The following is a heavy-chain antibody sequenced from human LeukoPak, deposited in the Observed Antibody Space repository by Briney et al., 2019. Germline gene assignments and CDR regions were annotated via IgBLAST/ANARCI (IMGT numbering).Heavy chain of an antibody. Sequence: GGSLRLSCAASGFTFINYAMNWVRQAPGKGLEWVSALSFSGLTTYYADSVRGRFTISRDNSKSALYLQMNSLRAEDTALYYCARPTSGWYAGGFDYWGQGILVTVSS. V-gene: IGHV3-23*01. CDR2: LSFSGLTT. J-gene: IGHJ4*02. D-gene: IGHD6-19*01. CDR1: GFTFINYA. CDR3: ARPTSGWYAGGFDY.